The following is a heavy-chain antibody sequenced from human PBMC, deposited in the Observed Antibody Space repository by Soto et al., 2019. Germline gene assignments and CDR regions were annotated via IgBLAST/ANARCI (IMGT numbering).Heavy chain of an antibody. J-gene: IGHJ4*02. V-gene: IGHV3-21*01. CDR1: GFTFSSYR. D-gene: IGHD3-22*01. CDR3: ARGGDSSGSWPRY. CDR2: VSSSSSYI. Sequence: GWHLRLSCADSGFTFSSYRLNWFRQAPWNVLEWVSSVSSSSSYIYYADSLKGRFTISRDNAKNSLYLQMNSLRVEETAVYYCARGGDSSGSWPRYWGQGTLVTVSS.